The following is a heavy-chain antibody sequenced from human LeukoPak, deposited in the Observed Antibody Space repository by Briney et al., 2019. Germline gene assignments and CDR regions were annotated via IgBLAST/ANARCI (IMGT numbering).Heavy chain of an antibody. CDR2: INQSGVT. CDR3: ARLVYNFGGFDQ. D-gene: IGHD2-21*01. Sequence: SETLSLTCAVYGGSFSGYYWNWIRQAPGKGLEWIGEINQSGVTNYKLSLRRRVTLSVDTSRKQVSLKLTSVTAADTAVYYCARLVYNFGGFDQWGQGSLVTVSS. J-gene: IGHJ4*02. CDR1: GGSFSGYY. V-gene: IGHV4-34*01.